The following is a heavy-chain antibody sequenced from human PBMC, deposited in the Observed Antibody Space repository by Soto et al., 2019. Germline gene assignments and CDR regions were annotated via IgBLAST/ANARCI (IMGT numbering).Heavy chain of an antibody. CDR2: ISSGSSTI. J-gene: IGHJ6*01. Sequence: VGSLRLSCASSVFTFSSYSMNCVRHSPGKWLEWVSYISSGSSTIYNADSVKGRFTISRDKAKNSLYLQMNSLRDEDTAVYYCARQPMDVWGQGTTVTVSS. V-gene: IGHV3-48*02. CDR3: ARQPMDV. CDR1: VFTFSSYS.